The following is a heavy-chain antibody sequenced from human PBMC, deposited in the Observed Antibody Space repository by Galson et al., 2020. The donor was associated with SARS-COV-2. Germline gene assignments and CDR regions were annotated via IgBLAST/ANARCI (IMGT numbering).Heavy chain of an antibody. CDR1: GGSISSYY. J-gene: IGHJ6*02. Sequence: SETLSLTCTVSGGSISSYYWSWIRQPPGKGLEWIGYIYYSGSTNYNPSLKSRVTISVDTSKNQFSLKLSSVTAADTAVYYCAREYYDILTGYYSGNGMDVWGQGTTVTVSS. D-gene: IGHD3-9*01. CDR2: IYYSGST. CDR3: AREYYDILTGYYSGNGMDV. V-gene: IGHV4-59*01.